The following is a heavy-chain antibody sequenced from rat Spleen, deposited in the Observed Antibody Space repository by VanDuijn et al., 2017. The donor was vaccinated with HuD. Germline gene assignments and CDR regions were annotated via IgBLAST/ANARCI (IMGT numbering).Heavy chain of an antibody. D-gene: IGHD1-9*01. V-gene: IGHV5-27*01. CDR3: ARRHYGYTDYFDY. J-gene: IGHJ2*01. CDR2: ICYGDSSGHSAT. CDR1: GFTFSNYY. Sequence: EVQLVESGGGLVQPGRSLKLSCAASGFTFSNYYMAWVRQAPTKGLEWVAYICYGDSSGHSATYYRDSVKGRFTISRDNAKSTLSLQMDSLRSEDTATYYCARRHYGYTDYFDYWGQGVMVTVSS.